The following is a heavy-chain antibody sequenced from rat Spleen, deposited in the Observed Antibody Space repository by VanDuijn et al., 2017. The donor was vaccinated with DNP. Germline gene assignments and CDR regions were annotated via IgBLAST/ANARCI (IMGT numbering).Heavy chain of an antibody. D-gene: IGHD1-10*01. CDR1: GFTFSDYA. CDR3: AREGFITTVFRY. J-gene: IGHJ2*01. V-gene: IGHV5-17*01. CDR2: IIHDGSRT. Sequence: EVQLLESDGGLVQPRRSLKLSCAASGFTFSDYAMVWVRQAPKKGLEWVATIIHDGSRTYYRDSVKGRFTISRDNAKSTLYLQMDSLRSEDTATYYCAREGFITTVFRYWGQGVMVTVSS.